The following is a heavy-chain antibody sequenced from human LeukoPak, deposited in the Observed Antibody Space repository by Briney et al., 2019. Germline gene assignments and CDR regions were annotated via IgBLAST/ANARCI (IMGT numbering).Heavy chain of an antibody. J-gene: IGHJ4*02. CDR3: ARNSGSYYYSDF. V-gene: IGHV1-18*01. CDR2: ISAYNGNT. Sequence: ASVKVSCKASGYTFTSYDFNWVRPAPGQGLEWMGWISAYNGNTNYAQKLQGRVTMTTDTSTSTTYMELRSLRSDDTAVYYCARNSGSYYYSDFWGQGTLVTVSS. D-gene: IGHD1-26*01. CDR1: GYTFTSYD.